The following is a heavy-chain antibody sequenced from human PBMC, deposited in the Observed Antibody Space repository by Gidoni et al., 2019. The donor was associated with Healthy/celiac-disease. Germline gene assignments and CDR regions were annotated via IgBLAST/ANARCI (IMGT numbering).Heavy chain of an antibody. CDR1: GYSFTSYW. J-gene: IGHJ4*02. D-gene: IGHD6-19*01. V-gene: IGHV5-10-1*03. CDR3: ARHRPPGIAVAGLYYFDY. CDR2: IDPSDSYT. Sequence: EVQLVQSGAEVKKPGESLRISCKGSGYSFTSYWISWVRQMPGKGLEWMGRIDPSDSYTNYSPSFQGHVTISADKSISTAYLQWSSLKASHTAMYYCARHRPPGIAVAGLYYFDYWGQGTLVTVSS.